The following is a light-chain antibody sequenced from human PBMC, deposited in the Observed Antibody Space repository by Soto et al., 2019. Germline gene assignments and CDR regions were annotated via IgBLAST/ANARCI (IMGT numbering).Light chain of an antibody. J-gene: IGLJ2*01. CDR2: GVT. V-gene: IGLV2-23*02. Sequence: QSALTQPASVSGSPGQSITISCTGTSSDVGGYDFVSWYQQHPGKAPKLMIYGVTDRPSGISNRFSGSKSGNTASLTISGLQAEDEADYYCCSYAGSYTLAFGGGTKVTVL. CDR3: CSYAGSYTLA. CDR1: SSDVGGYDF.